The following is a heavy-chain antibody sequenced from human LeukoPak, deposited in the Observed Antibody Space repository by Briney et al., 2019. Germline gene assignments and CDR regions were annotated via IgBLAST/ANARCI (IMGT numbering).Heavy chain of an antibody. CDR1: GYTFTSYG. V-gene: IGHV1-18*01. J-gene: IGHJ6*02. D-gene: IGHD5-12*01. Sequence: GASVKVSCKASGYTFTSYGISWVRQAPGQGLEWMGWISAYNGNTNYAQKLQGRVTMTTDTSTSTAYMELRSLRSDDTAVYYCARRRATAPYSYYYYGMDVWGQGTTVSVSS. CDR2: ISAYNGNT. CDR3: ARRRATAPYSYYYYGMDV.